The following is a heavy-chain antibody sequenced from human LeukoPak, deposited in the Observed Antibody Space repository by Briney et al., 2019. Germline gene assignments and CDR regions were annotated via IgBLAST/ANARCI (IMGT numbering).Heavy chain of an antibody. CDR1: GLIFDDYA. V-gene: IGHV3-43D*04. D-gene: IGHD6-19*01. Sequence: GGSLRLSCAASGLIFDDYAMHWVRQAPGKGLEWVALIVWDGESTYYAASVRGRFIISRDNSDNSLYLQMNNLKAEDTAIYYCAKDGSRGYSSTGYYMDAWGKGTTVIVSS. CDR3: AKDGSRGYSSTGYYMDA. J-gene: IGHJ6*03. CDR2: IVWDGEST.